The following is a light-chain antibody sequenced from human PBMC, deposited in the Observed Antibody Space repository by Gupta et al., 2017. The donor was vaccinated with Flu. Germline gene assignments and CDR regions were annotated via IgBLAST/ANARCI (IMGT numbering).Light chain of an antibody. CDR3: SSHAGRVTWV. J-gene: IGLJ1*01. V-gene: IGLV2-11*01. CDR1: SNDVGGYNR. Sequence: QSAPTQPRSVSGSPGQSVTISCTGTSNDVGGYNRVSLYEQRPGKAPKLILYDVTERPSGVPDRFSGSKSGNTASLTISGLQADDEADYYCSSHAGRVTWVFGTGTTVTVL. CDR2: DVT.